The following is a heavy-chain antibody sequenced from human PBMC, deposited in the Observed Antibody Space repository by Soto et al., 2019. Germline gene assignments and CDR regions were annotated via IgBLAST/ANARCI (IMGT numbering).Heavy chain of an antibody. V-gene: IGHV3-30*03. J-gene: IGHJ4*02. CDR1: GFTFSSYS. Sequence: QVQLVESGGGVVQPGRSLRLSCAASGFTFSSYSMHWVRQAPGKGLEWVAVISYDGSNKYYADSVQGRFTISRDNSKNTLYLQMNSLRAEDTAVYYCAPWFGAFDYWGQGTLVTVSS. CDR2: ISYDGSNK. CDR3: APWFGAFDY. D-gene: IGHD3-10*01.